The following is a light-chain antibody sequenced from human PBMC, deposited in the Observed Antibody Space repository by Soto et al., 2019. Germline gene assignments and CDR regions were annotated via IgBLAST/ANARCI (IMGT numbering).Light chain of an antibody. CDR3: SSYTSSSTYWL. CDR1: SSDIGFSNS. Sequence: QSALTQPASVSGSPGQSLTISCTGTSSDIGFSNSVSWYQQLPGKPPKLMIYGVSSRPSGVSNRFSGSKSGNTASLTISGLQAEDEATYFCSSYTSSSTYWLFGGGTKVTVL. V-gene: IGLV2-14*03. J-gene: IGLJ2*01. CDR2: GVS.